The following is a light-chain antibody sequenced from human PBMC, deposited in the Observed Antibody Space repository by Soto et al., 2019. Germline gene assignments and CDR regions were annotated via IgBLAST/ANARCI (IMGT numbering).Light chain of an antibody. CDR1: QSVSSN. CDR2: GAS. CDR3: QQYNNWLT. V-gene: IGKV3D-15*01. J-gene: IGKJ4*01. Sequence: EIVTTQSPATLSVSPGERATLSCRASQSVSSNLAWYQQKPGQAPRLLIYGASTRATGIPARFSGSGSGTEFTLTISSLQSEDFAVYYCQQYNNWLTFGGGTKV.